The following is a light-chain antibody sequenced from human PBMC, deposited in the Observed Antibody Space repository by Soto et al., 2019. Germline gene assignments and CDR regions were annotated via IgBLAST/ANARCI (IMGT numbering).Light chain of an antibody. V-gene: IGKV1-8*01. CDR3: HQDYSSSWT. Sequence: AIRRTQSQSAIYAYTGDRVTITCRASQGISSYLAWYQQKPGKAPKLLIYAASTLQSGVPSRFRGSGSGTDFTLTISCRKSADFATEYCHQDYSSSWTFGQGTKVEIK. CDR1: QGISSY. CDR2: AAS. J-gene: IGKJ1*01.